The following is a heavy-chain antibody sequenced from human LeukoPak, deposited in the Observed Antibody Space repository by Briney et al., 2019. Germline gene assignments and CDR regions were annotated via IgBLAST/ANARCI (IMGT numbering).Heavy chain of an antibody. J-gene: IGHJ4*02. V-gene: IGHV3-23*01. CDR1: GLTFSSYA. Sequence: GGSLRLSCAASGLTFSSYAMNWVRQAPGKGLEWVSTISGSGGSTYYADSVKGRFTISRDNAKNSLYLQMNNLRAEDTAVYYCARDTAVDDFWSGYYPFDYWGQGTLVTVSS. CDR2: ISGSGGST. D-gene: IGHD3-3*01. CDR3: ARDTAVDDFWSGYYPFDY.